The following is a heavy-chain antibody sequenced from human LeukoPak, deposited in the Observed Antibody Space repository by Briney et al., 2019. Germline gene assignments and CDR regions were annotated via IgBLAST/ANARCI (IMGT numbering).Heavy chain of an antibody. J-gene: IGHJ4*02. CDR1: GYTFTSYG. CDR3: ARVVVRGVIIQLGLQDFDY. Sequence: GASVKVSCKASGYTFTSYGISWVRQAPGRGLEWMGWISAYNGNTNYAQKLQGRVTMTTDTSTSTAYMELRSLRSDDTAVYYCARVVVRGVIIQLGLQDFDYWGQGTLVSVSS. V-gene: IGHV1-18*01. CDR2: ISAYNGNT. D-gene: IGHD3-10*01.